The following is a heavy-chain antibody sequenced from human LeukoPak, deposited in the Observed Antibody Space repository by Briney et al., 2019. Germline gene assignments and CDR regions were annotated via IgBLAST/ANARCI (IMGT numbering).Heavy chain of an antibody. J-gene: IGHJ4*02. D-gene: IGHD6-6*01. V-gene: IGHV1-46*01. CDR2: INPSGGST. CDR1: GYTFTNYY. CDR3: AAYSSSSLYFDY. Sequence: ASVKVSCKASGYTFTNYYIHWVRQAPGQGLEWMGIINPSGGSTSYAQKFQGRVTMTRDTSTSTVYMELSSLRSEDTAVYYCAAYSSSSLYFDYWGQGTLVTVSS.